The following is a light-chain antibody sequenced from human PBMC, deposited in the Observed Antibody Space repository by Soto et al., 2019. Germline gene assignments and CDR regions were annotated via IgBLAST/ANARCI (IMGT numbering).Light chain of an antibody. Sequence: QSVLTQPATVSGSPGQPITISCTGTSSDVGGYDYVSWYQQHPGKVPKLIIYEVSIRASGVSNRFSASKSVNTASLTISGLQPEHEADYYCSSFTSSGTLFGGGTKLTVL. V-gene: IGLV2-14*01. CDR2: EVS. J-gene: IGLJ3*02. CDR3: SSFTSSGTL. CDR1: SSDVGGYDY.